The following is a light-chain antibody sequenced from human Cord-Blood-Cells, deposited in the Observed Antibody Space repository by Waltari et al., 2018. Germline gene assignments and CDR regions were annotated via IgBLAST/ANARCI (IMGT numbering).Light chain of an antibody. CDR2: GAS. CDR1: QSVSSSY. Sequence: EIVLTQSPGTLSLSPGERATLSCRASQSVSSSYLAWYQQKPGQAPRLLIYGASSRATGIPDRFSGSGSGTDFTLTISRLEPEDFAGYYCQQYGSSSYTFGQGTKLGIK. V-gene: IGKV3-20*01. CDR3: QQYGSSSYT. J-gene: IGKJ2*01.